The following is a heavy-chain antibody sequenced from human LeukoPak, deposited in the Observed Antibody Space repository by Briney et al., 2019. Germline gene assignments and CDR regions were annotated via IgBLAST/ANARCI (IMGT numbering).Heavy chain of an antibody. CDR3: ASYSGIYSAFEI. V-gene: IGHV4-39*07. J-gene: IGHJ3*02. D-gene: IGHD1-26*01. CDR2: IFYNGGP. Sequence: SETLSLTCTASGDSITNSNYYWGWVRQSPGRGLEWLGNIFYNGGPYYDPSFKSRVVISVDTSKNHFSLTLNAVTAADTAVYHCASYSGIYSAFEIWSQGTLVTVSS. CDR1: GDSITNSNYY.